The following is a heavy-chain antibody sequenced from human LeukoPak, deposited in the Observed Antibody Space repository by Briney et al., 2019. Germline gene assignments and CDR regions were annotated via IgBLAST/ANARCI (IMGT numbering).Heavy chain of an antibody. J-gene: IGHJ4*02. CDR2: IYYSGSS. Sequence: SEALSLTCTVCGGSISSYYWSWMRQHPGKGLEGMGYIYYSGSSNYNPSLNSRVTISVDTSKNQFSLKLGSVTAADTAVYYCARTQHCSSTSCPHGLDSWGQGTLVTVSS. CDR1: GGSISSYY. V-gene: IGHV4-59*08. CDR3: ARTQHCSSTSCPHGLDS. D-gene: IGHD2-2*01.